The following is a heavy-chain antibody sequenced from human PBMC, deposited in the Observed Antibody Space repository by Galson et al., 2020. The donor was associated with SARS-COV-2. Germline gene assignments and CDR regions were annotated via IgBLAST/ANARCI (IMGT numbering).Heavy chain of an antibody. J-gene: IGHJ4*02. CDR3: ATWISSAGAWGIDY. CDR1: GGSISSGNRY. CDR2: IYYSGTT. Sequence: SETLSLTCTVSGGSISSGNRYCAWTRQPPGKGLEWIGHIYYSGTTSYNPPPKSRVTISVDTSKDQFSLKLSSVTAADTAVYYCATWISSAGAWGIDYWGQGTLVTVSS. V-gene: IGHV4-39*07. D-gene: IGHD3-16*01.